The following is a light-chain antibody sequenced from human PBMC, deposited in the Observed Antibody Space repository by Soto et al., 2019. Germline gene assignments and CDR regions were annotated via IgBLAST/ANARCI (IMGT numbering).Light chain of an antibody. J-gene: IGKJ5*01. CDR2: DAS. Sequence: AIPLTQSPSSLSASVGDRVTITYRASQGISSALAWYQQKPGQAPPLLIYDASSLESGVPSRCSGSGSSPYFTLTISCLQTEDFAAYYCQQYNNYPITFGQGTRLEIK. CDR3: QQYNNYPIT. V-gene: IGKV1D-13*01. CDR1: QGISSA.